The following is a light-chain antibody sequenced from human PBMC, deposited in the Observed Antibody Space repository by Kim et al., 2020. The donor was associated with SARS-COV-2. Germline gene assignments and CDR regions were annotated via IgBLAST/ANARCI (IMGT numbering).Light chain of an antibody. J-gene: IGLJ2*01. V-gene: IGLV3-19*01. CDR3: NSRDSNDNVV. CDR1: SRRSYY. CDR2: GKN. Sequence: ALGQTVRITCQGDSRRSYYATGYQQKPGQAPILVIYGKNNRPSGIPDRFSGSSSGNTASLTSTGTQAGDEADYYCNSRDSNDNVVFGGGTQLTVL.